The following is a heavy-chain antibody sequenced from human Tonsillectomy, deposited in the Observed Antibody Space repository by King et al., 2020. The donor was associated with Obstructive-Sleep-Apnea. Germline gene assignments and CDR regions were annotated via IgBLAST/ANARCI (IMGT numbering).Heavy chain of an antibody. CDR3: ARDYYDSSGYYYY. J-gene: IGHJ4*02. CDR1: GFTFSSYW. CDR2: ISSDGSRT. D-gene: IGHD3-22*01. V-gene: IGHV3-74*01. Sequence: VQLVESGGGLGQPGGSLRLSCAASGFTFSSYWMYWVRHAPGKGLVWVSRISSDGSRTNYADSVRGRFTISRDNAKNSLYLQMNSLRAEDTAVYYCARDYYDSSGYYYYWGQGTLVTVSS.